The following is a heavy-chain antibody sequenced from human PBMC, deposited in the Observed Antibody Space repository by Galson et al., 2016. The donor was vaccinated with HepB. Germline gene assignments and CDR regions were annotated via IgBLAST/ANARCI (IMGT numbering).Heavy chain of an antibody. CDR1: RFTFSNYT. CDR3: ARYVSGYNYDYGYFYGVDV. J-gene: IGHJ6*02. Sequence: SLRLSCAASRFTFSNYTMIWVRQAPGRGLEWVSSISRSSSYIYYADSMKGRFTISRDNAKNSVYLQMNSLRAEDTAVYYCARYVSGYNYDYGYFYGVDVWGHGTTVTVSS. V-gene: IGHV3-21*01. CDR2: ISRSSSYI. D-gene: IGHD4/OR15-4a*01.